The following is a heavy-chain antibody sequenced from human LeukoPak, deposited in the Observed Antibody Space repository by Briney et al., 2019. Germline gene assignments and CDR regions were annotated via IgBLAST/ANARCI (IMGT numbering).Heavy chain of an antibody. Sequence: PSETLSLTCAVYGGSFSGYYWGWIRQPPGKGLEWIGEINHSGSTNYNPSLKSRVTISVDTSKNQFSLKLSSVTAADTAVYYCARRQRYYDILTGYRTPRTNWFDPWGQGTLVTVSS. D-gene: IGHD3-9*01. CDR1: GGSFSGYY. V-gene: IGHV4-34*01. CDR2: INHSGST. J-gene: IGHJ5*02. CDR3: ARRQRYYDILTGYRTPRTNWFDP.